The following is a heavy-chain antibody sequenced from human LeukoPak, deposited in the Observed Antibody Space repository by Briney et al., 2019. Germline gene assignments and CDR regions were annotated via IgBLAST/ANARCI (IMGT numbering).Heavy chain of an antibody. V-gene: IGHV3-48*03. CDR2: ISSSGSTI. D-gene: IGHD2-8*02. CDR1: GFTFSSYE. CDR3: ARDLVADY. J-gene: IGHJ4*02. Sequence: GALRLSCAASGFTFSSYEMNCVRQAPGKGLEWVSYISSSGSTIYYADSVKGRFTISRDNAKNPLYLQMNSLRADDTAVYYCARDLVADYWGQGTLVTVSS.